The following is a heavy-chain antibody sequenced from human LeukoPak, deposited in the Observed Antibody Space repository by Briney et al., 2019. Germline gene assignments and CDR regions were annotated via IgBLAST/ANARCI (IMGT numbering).Heavy chain of an antibody. Sequence: PSETLSLTCTVSGGSISSGSYYWGWIRQPPGKGLEWIGSIYYSGSTYYNPSLKSRVTISVDTSKNQFSLKLSSVTAADTAVYYCARHLLVVVVAADRWFDPWGQETLVTVSS. CDR2: IYYSGST. V-gene: IGHV4-39*01. J-gene: IGHJ5*02. CDR1: GGSISSGSYY. D-gene: IGHD2-15*01. CDR3: ARHLLVVVVAADRWFDP.